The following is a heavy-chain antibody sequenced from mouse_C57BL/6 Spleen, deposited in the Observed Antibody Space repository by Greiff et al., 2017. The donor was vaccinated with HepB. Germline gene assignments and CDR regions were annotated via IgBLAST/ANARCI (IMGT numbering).Heavy chain of an antibody. Sequence: VHLVESGAELARPGASVKLSCKASGYTFTSYGISWVKQRTGQGLEWIGEIYPRSGNTYYNEKFKGKATLTADKSSSTAYMELRSLTSEDSAVYFCARYYYGSSYEWFAYWGQGTLVTVSA. J-gene: IGHJ3*01. CDR1: GYTFTSYG. V-gene: IGHV1-81*01. CDR3: ARYYYGSSYEWFAY. CDR2: IYPRSGNT. D-gene: IGHD1-1*01.